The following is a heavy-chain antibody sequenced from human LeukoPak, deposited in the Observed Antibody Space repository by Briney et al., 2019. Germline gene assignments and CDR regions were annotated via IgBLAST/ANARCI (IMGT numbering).Heavy chain of an antibody. V-gene: IGHV1-8*01. CDR2: MNPNSGNT. D-gene: IGHD2-2*01. Sequence: ASVKVSCKASGYTFTSYDIHWVRQATGQGLEWMGWMNPNSGNTGYAQKFQGRVTMTRNTSISTAYMELSSLRSEDKAVYYCARVNCSSTSCRSKFLDYWGQGTLVTVSS. CDR3: ARVNCSSTSCRSKFLDY. J-gene: IGHJ4*02. CDR1: GYTFTSYD.